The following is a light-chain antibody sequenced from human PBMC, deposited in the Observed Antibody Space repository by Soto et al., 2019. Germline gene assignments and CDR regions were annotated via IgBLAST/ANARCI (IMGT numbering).Light chain of an antibody. Sequence: QSVLTQPPSVSGAPGPRVTISCTGSSSNIGAGYDVHWYQQLPGRAPKLLIYGKTNRPSGVPDRFSGSKSGTSASLAITGLQAEYEADYYCLSFDSSLSVGFGGGTKLTV. CDR3: LSFDSSLSVG. CDR2: GKT. J-gene: IGLJ2*01. CDR1: SSNIGAGYD. V-gene: IGLV1-40*01.